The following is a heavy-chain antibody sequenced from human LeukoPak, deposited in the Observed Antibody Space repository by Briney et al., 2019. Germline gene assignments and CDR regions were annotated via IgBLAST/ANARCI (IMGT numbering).Heavy chain of an antibody. V-gene: IGHV3-7*04. CDR2: IKYDGSET. CDR1: GFTFDDYA. Sequence: GVSLRLSCAASGFTFDDYAMHWVRQAPGKGLEWVATIKYDGSETYYVDSVRGRFSISRDNAKNSLYLQMSSLSAEDTAVYYCARDSTLSNYWGQGTLVTVSS. CDR3: ARDSTLSNY. D-gene: IGHD3-16*01. J-gene: IGHJ4*02.